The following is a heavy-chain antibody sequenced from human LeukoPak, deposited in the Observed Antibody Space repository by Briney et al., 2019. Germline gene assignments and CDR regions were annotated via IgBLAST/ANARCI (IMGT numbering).Heavy chain of an antibody. V-gene: IGHV3-48*03. CDR3: AKGARGYSYGPLYFDY. Sequence: TGGSLRLSCAASGFTFSSYEMNWVRQAPGKGLEWVSYISSSGSTIYYADSVKGRFTISRDNSKNTLYLQMNSLRAEDTAVYYCAKGARGYSYGPLYFDYWGQGTLVTVSS. CDR1: GFTFSSYE. D-gene: IGHD5-18*01. J-gene: IGHJ4*02. CDR2: ISSSGSTI.